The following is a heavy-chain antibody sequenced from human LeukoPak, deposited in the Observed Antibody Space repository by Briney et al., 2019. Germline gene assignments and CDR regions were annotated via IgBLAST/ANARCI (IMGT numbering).Heavy chain of an antibody. CDR2: ISYDGSNK. V-gene: IGHV3-30*03. D-gene: IGHD3-10*01. J-gene: IGHJ4*02. CDR3: AWFGELSPFDY. Sequence: GGSLRLSCAASGFTFSSYGMHWVRQAPGKGLEWVAVISYDGSNKYYADSVKGRFTISRDNSKNTLYLQMNSLREEDTAVYHCAWFGELSPFDYWGQGTLVTVSS. CDR1: GFTFSSYG.